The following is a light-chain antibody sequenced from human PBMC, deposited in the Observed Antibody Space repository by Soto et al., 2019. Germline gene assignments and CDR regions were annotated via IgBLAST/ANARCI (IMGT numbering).Light chain of an antibody. CDR1: QSVSRSY. Sequence: EIVLTQSPGTLSLSPGERATLSCRASQSVSRSYLAGYQQKPGQPPRLLIYGASNRATGIPDRFSGSGSGTDFTLIIGRLEPEDFAVYYCQQYATSPPTFGGGTKVEIK. J-gene: IGKJ4*01. CDR3: QQYATSPPT. CDR2: GAS. V-gene: IGKV3-20*01.